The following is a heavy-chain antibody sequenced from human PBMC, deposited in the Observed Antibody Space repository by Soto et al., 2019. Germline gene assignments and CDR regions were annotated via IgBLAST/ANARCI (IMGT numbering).Heavy chain of an antibody. J-gene: IGHJ4*02. CDR2: INHSGST. CDR1: GGSFSGYY. V-gene: IGHV4-34*01. D-gene: IGHD3-22*01. Sequence: QVQLQQWGAGLLKPSETLSLTCAVYGGSFSGYYWSWIRQPPGKGLEWIGEINHSGSTNYNPSLKSRVTISVDTSKNQFSLKLSSVAAADTAVYYCASITSGDSSGYPPDYWGQGTLVTVSS. CDR3: ASITSGDSSGYPPDY.